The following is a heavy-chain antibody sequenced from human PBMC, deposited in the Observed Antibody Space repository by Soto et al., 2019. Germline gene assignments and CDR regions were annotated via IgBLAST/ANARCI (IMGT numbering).Heavy chain of an antibody. CDR1: GFTFSSYG. V-gene: IGHV3-30*18. CDR3: AKDPDTAAGYYYYGMDV. J-gene: IGHJ6*02. D-gene: IGHD6-13*01. CDR2: ISYDGSNK. Sequence: QVQLVESGGGVVQPGRFLRLSCAASGFTFSSYGMHWVRQAPGKGLEWVAVISYDGSNKYYADSVKGRFTISRDNSKNTLYLQMNSLRAEDTAVYYCAKDPDTAAGYYYYGMDVWGQGTTVTVSS.